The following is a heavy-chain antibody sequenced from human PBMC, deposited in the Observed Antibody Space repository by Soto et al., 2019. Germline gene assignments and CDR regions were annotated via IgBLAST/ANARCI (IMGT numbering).Heavy chain of an antibody. Sequence: QVQLQESGPGLVKPSETLSLTCTVSGGTISRYYWSWIRQPPGKGLEWIGYMYNTGSTVYNPSFKNRVTISQDTSKNQFTLKLNSVTAADTAVYYCARDLWGYCGTDCYPLNVWGQVTTVTVS. CDR1: GGTISRYY. D-gene: IGHD2-21*02. V-gene: IGHV4-59*01. CDR2: MYNTGST. J-gene: IGHJ6*02. CDR3: ARDLWGYCGTDCYPLNV.